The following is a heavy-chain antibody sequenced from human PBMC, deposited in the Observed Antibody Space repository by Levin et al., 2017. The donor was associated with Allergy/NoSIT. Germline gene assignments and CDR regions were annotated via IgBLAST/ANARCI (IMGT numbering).Heavy chain of an antibody. V-gene: IGHV3-74*01. D-gene: IGHD2-15*01. J-gene: IGHJ4*02. CDR2: IKSDGSSI. CDR1: GFTFSNYW. CDR3: ARGPSCSGGSCYPGRFDH. Sequence: GGSLRLSCAASGFTFSNYWMHWVRQAPGKGLVWVSRIKSDGSSINYADSVKGRFTISRDNAENTLYLQMNSLRAEDTAVYYCARGPSCSGGSCYPGRFDHWGQGTLVTVSS.